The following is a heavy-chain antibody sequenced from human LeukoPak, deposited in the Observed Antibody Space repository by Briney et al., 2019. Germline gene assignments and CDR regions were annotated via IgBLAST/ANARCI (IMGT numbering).Heavy chain of an antibody. CDR3: ARLGTAEFDS. D-gene: IGHD1-1*01. V-gene: IGHV4-39*01. Sequence: KPSETLSLTCTVSGGSISSGSFYWGWIRQPPGKGLGWIGSINYSGSTYYNPSLKSRVTISVDTSKNQFSLKVSSVTAADTAVYYCARLGTAEFDSWGQGILVTVSS. J-gene: IGHJ4*02. CDR2: INYSGST. CDR1: GGSISSGSFY.